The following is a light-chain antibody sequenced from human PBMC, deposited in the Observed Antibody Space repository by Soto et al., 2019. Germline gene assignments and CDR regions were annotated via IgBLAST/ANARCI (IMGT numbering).Light chain of an antibody. V-gene: IGKV1-5*03. Sequence: DIQMTQSPSTLSGSVGDRVTVTCLAIQTISSWLAWYQQKPGKAPKLLIYKASTLKSGVPSRFSGSGSGTEFTLTISSLQPDDFATYYCQHYNSYSEAFGQGTKVDI. CDR2: KAS. CDR3: QHYNSYSEA. J-gene: IGKJ1*01. CDR1: QTISSW.